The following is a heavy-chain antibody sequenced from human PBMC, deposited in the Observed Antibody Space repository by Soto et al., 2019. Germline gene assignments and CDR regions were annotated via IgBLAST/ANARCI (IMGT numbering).Heavy chain of an antibody. V-gene: IGHV3-7*01. D-gene: IGHD3-16*01. Sequence: EVQLVESGGGLVQPGGSLRLPCAASGFTFSTYWMTWVRQPPGKGLEWVASINQDGSERYYVDSVRGRFTISRDNAKNKLYLQMNSLRAEDTAVYYCVCGGNFFVYWGQGTLVTVSP. CDR1: GFTFSTYW. J-gene: IGHJ4*02. CDR3: VCGGNFFVY. CDR2: INQDGSER.